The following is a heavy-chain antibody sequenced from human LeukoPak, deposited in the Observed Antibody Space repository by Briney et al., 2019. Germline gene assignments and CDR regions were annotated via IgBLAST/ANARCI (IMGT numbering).Heavy chain of an antibody. J-gene: IGHJ4*02. D-gene: IGHD3-22*01. V-gene: IGHV3-30*18. CDR2: ISYDGSNK. CDR3: AKDNHLSTVAPRINSSGYSAADY. CDR1: GFTFSSYG. Sequence: PGGSLRLSCAASGFTFSSYGMHWVRQAPGKGLEWVAVISYDGSNKYYADSVKGRFTISRDNSKNTLYLQMNSLRAEDTAVYYCAKDNHLSTVAPRINSSGYSAADYWGQGTLVTVSS.